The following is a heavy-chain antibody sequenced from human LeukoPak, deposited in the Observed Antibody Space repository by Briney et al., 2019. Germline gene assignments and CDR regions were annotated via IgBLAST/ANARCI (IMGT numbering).Heavy chain of an antibody. CDR2: INHSGST. CDR3: ARGGRGAARFFDY. CDR1: GGSFSGYY. D-gene: IGHD6-6*01. V-gene: IGHV4-34*01. J-gene: IGHJ4*02. Sequence: SETLSLTCAVYGGSFSGYYWSWIRQPPGKGLEWIGEINHSGSTNYNPSLKSRVTISVDTSKNQFSLKLSSVTAADTAVYYCARGGRGAARFFDYWGQGTLVTVSS.